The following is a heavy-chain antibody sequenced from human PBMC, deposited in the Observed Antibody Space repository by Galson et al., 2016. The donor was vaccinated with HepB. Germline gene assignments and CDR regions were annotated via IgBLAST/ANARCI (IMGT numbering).Heavy chain of an antibody. V-gene: IGHV3-48*02. CDR3: ARDEARASVAHYYYYYGLDV. CDR1: GFAFRNYS. J-gene: IGHJ6*02. Sequence: SLRLSCATSGFAFRNYSMNWVRQAPGKGLEWLSYISSTGSAIYYADSVKGRFTISRDNAKNSLYLQMNSLRDEDTAVYYCARDEARASVAHYYYYYGLDVWGHGTTVTVSS. CDR2: ISSTGSAI.